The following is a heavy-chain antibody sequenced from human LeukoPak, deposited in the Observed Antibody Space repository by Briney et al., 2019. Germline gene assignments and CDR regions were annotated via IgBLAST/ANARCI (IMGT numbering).Heavy chain of an antibody. V-gene: IGHV3-21*01. CDR2: ISSSSSYI. CDR3: ARRGNYYDSSGYGRDFDY. J-gene: IGHJ4*02. CDR1: GFTFSSYS. Sequence: GGSLRLSCAASGFTFSSYSMNWVRQAPGKGLEWVSSISSSSSYIYYADSVKGRFTISRDNAKNSLYLQMNSLRAEDTAVYYCARRGNYYDSSGYGRDFDYWGQGTLVTVSS. D-gene: IGHD3-22*01.